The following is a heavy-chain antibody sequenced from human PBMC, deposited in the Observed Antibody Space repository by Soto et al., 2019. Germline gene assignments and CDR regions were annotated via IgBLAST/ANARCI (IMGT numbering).Heavy chain of an antibody. Sequence: QVQLVESGGGVVQPGTSLRLSCAASGFTFSSYGMHWVRQAPGKGLEWVAVISYDGSNKYYTDSVKGRFTISRDNSKNMVYLQMNSLRAEETAVYYWAKGGRRGTLGEDYYYYVMDVWGQGTTVTVSS. V-gene: IGHV3-30*18. J-gene: IGHJ6*02. D-gene: IGHD1-26*01. CDR1: GFTFSSYG. CDR2: ISYDGSNK. CDR3: AKGGRRGTLGEDYYYYVMDV.